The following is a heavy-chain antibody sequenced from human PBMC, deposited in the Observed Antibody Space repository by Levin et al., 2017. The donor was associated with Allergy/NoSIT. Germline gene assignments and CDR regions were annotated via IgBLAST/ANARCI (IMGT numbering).Heavy chain of an antibody. CDR1: GYSISSGYY. Sequence: GSLRLSCAVSGYSISSGYYWGWIRQPPGKGLEWIGSIYHSGSTYYNPSLKSRVTISVDTSKNQFSLKLSSVTAADTAVYYCARDLVWRSGTLPNWFDPWGQGTLVTVSS. CDR2: IYHSGST. D-gene: IGHD1-26*01. J-gene: IGHJ5*02. V-gene: IGHV4-38-2*02. CDR3: ARDLVWRSGTLPNWFDP.